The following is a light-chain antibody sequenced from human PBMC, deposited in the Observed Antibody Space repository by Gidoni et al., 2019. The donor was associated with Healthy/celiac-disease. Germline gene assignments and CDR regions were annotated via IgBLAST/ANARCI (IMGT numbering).Light chain of an antibody. V-gene: IGKV3-11*01. CDR3: QQRSNWPPDT. CDR1: QSVSSY. J-gene: IGKJ2*01. CDR2: DAS. Sequence: EIVLTQSPATLSLSPGERATLSCRASQSVSSYLAWYQQKPGQAPRLLIYDASNRATGFPARFSGSGSGTDFTLTISSLEPEDFSVYYCQQRSNWPPDTFGQGTKLEIK.